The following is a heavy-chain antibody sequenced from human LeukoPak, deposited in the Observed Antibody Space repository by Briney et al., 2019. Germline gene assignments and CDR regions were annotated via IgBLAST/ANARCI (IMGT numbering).Heavy chain of an antibody. V-gene: IGHV3-48*03. CDR2: ISSSGSTI. J-gene: IGHJ4*02. CDR1: GFTFSSYE. D-gene: IGHD6-13*01. CDR3: ARSIHSSSWFPFDY. Sequence: GGSLRLSCAASGFTFSSYEMNWVRQAPGKGLEWVSYISSSGSTIYYADSVKGRFTISRDNSKNTLYLQMNSLRAEDTAVYYCARSIHSSSWFPFDYWGQGTLVTVSS.